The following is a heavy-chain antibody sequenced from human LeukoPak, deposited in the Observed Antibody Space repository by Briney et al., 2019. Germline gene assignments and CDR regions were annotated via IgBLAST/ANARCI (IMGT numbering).Heavy chain of an antibody. J-gene: IGHJ4*02. CDR1: GGSVDSYY. V-gene: IGHV4-4*07. D-gene: IGHD2-2*01. CDR2: IYLSGST. Sequence: KSSETLSLTCTVSGGSVDSYYWSWIRQTAGKGLEWIGRIYLSGSTNFNPSLKSRVSMSMDTSKNQFSLKLSSVTVADTAAYYCTRSTPPYSFDYWGQGTLVTVSS. CDR3: TRSTPPYSFDY.